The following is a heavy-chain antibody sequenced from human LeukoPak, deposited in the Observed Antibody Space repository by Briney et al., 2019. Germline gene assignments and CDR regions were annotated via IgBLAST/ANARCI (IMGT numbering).Heavy chain of an antibody. CDR2: INHSGST. CDR1: GGSFSGYY. D-gene: IGHD2-2*02. J-gene: IGHJ5*02. CDR3: ARAQDCSSTSCYTGGSWFDP. Sequence: SETLSLTCAVYGGSFSGYYWSWIRQPPGKGLEWIGEINHSGSTNYNPSLKSRVTILVDTSKSQFSLKLSSVTAADTAVYYCARAQDCSSTSCYTGGSWFDPWGQGTLVTVSS. V-gene: IGHV4-34*01.